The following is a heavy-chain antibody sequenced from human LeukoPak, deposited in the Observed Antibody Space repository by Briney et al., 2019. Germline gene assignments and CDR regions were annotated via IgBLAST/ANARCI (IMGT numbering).Heavy chain of an antibody. CDR1: GYTFTGYY. V-gene: IGHV1-2*02. CDR3: AREVWYSSSSKVFDP. CDR2: INPNSGGT. D-gene: IGHD6-6*01. Sequence: ASVKVSCKASGYTFTGYYMHWVRQAPGQGLEWMGWINPNSGGTNYAQKFQGRVTMTRDTSISTAYMELSRLRSDDTAVYYCAREVWYSSSSKVFDPWGQGTLVTVSS. J-gene: IGHJ5*02.